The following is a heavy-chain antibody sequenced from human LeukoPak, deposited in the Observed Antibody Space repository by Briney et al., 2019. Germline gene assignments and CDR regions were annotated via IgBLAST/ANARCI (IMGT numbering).Heavy chain of an antibody. V-gene: IGHV3-23*01. CDR2: IVASGEST. CDR3: AKDIQLST. J-gene: IGHJ3*01. CDR1: GFTFSMYA. D-gene: IGHD5-24*01. Sequence: GGSLRLSCAASGFTFSMYAMSWVRQAPGKGLEWVSLIVASGESTYYADSVKGRFTISRDNSKNTLSLQMNSLRVEDTAMYFCAKDIQLSTWGLGTMVTVSS.